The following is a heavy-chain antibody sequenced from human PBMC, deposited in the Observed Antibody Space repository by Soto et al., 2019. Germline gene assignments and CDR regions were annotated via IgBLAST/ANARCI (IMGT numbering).Heavy chain of an antibody. J-gene: IGHJ4*02. CDR3: TTPPLYYDFWSGYPDYFDY. V-gene: IGHV3-73*01. CDR1: GFTFSGSA. D-gene: IGHD3-3*01. CDR2: IRSKATSYAT. Sequence: EVQLVESGGGLVQPGGSLKLSCAASGFTFSGSAMHWVRQASGKGREWVGRIRSKATSYATAYAASVKGRFTISRDDSKNTAYLQMNSLKPEDTAVYYCTTPPLYYDFWSGYPDYFDYWGQGTLVTVSS.